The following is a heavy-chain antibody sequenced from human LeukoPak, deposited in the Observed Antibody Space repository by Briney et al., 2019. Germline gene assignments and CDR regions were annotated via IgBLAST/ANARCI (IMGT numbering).Heavy chain of an antibody. D-gene: IGHD2-21*02. CDR1: GGSFSDYF. Sequence: PSETLSLTCSVYGGSFSDYFWSWIRQSPGKGLEWIGEIDDGGNTNYNPSLISRVIVSMEKSKKQFSLVMRSVTPAHTAVYSCARFSRITWGDWGDAFDIWGQGTTVIVSS. J-gene: IGHJ3*02. CDR2: IDDGGNT. CDR3: ARFSRITWGDWGDAFDI. V-gene: IGHV4-34*01.